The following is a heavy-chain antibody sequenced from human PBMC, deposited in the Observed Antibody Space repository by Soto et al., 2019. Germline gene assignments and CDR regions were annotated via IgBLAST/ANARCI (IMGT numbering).Heavy chain of an antibody. CDR3: ARGPEQLLWFGELTEDYYYMDV. CDR2: MNPNSGNT. Sequence: GTSVKLTCKDSGYALTSNDINWVRQATGQGLEWMGWMNPNSGNTGYAQKFQGRVTMTRNTSISTAYMELSSLRSEDTAVYYCARGPEQLLWFGELTEDYYYMDVWGKGTTVTVSS. D-gene: IGHD3-10*01. J-gene: IGHJ6*03. V-gene: IGHV1-8*01. CDR1: GYALTSND.